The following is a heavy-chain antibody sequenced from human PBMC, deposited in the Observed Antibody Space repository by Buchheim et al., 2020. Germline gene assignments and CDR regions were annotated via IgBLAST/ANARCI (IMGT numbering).Heavy chain of an antibody. J-gene: IGHJ6*03. V-gene: IGHV4-34*01. CDR3: ATRGPCMVRGVIRYMDV. CDR1: GGSFSGYY. D-gene: IGHD3-10*01. CDR2: INHSGST. Sequence: QVQLQQWGAGLLKPSETLSLTCAVYGGSFSGYYWSWIRQPPGKGLEWIGEINHSGSTNYNPSLKSRVTISVDTSKNQFSLKLSSVTAADTAVYSCATRGPCMVRGVIRYMDVWGKGTT.